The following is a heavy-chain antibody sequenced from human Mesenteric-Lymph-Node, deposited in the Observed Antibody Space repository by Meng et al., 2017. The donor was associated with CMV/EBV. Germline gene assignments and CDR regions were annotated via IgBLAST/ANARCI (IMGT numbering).Heavy chain of an antibody. CDR1: GFTFSDSP. V-gene: IGHV3-23*05. Sequence: GESLKISCAGSGFTFSDSPMNWVRQAPGKGLEWVSTIDSSATNIYYASSVRGRFTISRDNSKNILYLQMDNLRVDDTAIYYCAKHLPGATWFGDWGQGTPVTVSS. CDR3: AKHLPGATWFGD. J-gene: IGHJ4*02. D-gene: IGHD3-10*01. CDR2: IDSSATNI.